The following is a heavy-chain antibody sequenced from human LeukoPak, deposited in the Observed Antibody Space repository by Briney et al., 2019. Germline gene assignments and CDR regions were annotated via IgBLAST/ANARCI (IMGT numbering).Heavy chain of an antibody. J-gene: IGHJ5*02. Sequence: VASVKVSCTASGGTFSSYAISWVRQAPGQGLEWMGLINPTGGSTGYAQKFQGRVTMTRDMSTSTDYMELSSLRSEDTAIYYCARDNSVGDNAWWFDPWGQGTLVTVSS. CDR1: GGTFSSYA. CDR3: ARDNSVGDNAWWFDP. V-gene: IGHV1-46*01. D-gene: IGHD1-26*01. CDR2: INPTGGST.